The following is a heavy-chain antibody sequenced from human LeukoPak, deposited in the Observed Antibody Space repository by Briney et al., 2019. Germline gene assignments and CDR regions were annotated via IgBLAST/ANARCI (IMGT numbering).Heavy chain of an antibody. CDR1: GASISSHY. J-gene: IGHJ6*02. V-gene: IGHV4-59*08. CDR3: ARLAQMTMVRGQSYYYHSMDV. CDR2: IHYSGST. D-gene: IGHD3-10*01. Sequence: SETLSLTCTVSGASISSHYWSWIRQPPGKGLEWVGYIHYSGSTNYNPSLKSRVTISVDTSKNEFSLKLSSVTAADTAVHYCARLAQMTMVRGQSYYYHSMDVWGQGTTVTVSS.